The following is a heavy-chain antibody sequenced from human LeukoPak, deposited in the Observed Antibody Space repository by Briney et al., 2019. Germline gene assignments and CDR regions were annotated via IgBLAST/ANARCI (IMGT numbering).Heavy chain of an antibody. CDR2: IIPIFGTA. Sequence: ASVKVSCKASGGTFSSYAISSVRQAPGQGLEWMGGIIPIFGTANYAQKFQGRVTITADESTSTAYMELSSLRSEDTAVYYCARSSRYYDSSGLQAYYFDYWGQGTLVTVSS. J-gene: IGHJ4*02. CDR3: ARSSRYYDSSGLQAYYFDY. CDR1: GGTFSSYA. D-gene: IGHD3-22*01. V-gene: IGHV1-69*13.